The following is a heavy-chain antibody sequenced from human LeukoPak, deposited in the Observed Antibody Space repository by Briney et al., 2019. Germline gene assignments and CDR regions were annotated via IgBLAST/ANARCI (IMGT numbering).Heavy chain of an antibody. D-gene: IGHD1-26*01. V-gene: IGHV1-2*02. CDR3: ARAPSGSYFKYP. CDR2: INPNSGGT. CDR1: GYTFAAYY. Sequence: ASVKVSCKASGYTFAAYYMHWVRQAPGQGLEWMGWINPNSGGTNYAQKFQGRVTMTRDTSISTAYMELSRLRSDDTAVYYCARAPSGSYFKYPWGQGTLVTVSS. J-gene: IGHJ5*02.